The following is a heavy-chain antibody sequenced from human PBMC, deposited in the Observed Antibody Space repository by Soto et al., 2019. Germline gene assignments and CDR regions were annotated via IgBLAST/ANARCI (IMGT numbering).Heavy chain of an antibody. CDR2: TYYRSKWYN. D-gene: IGHD3-10*01. J-gene: IGHJ3*02. CDR1: GDSVSSNSAA. CDR3: AREVAMVRGVIITGYDAFDI. Sequence: PSQTLSLTCAISGDSVSSNSAAWNWIRQSPSRGLEWLGRTYYRSKWYNDYAVSVKSRITINPDTSKNQFSLQLNSVTPEDTAVYYSAREVAMVRGVIITGYDAFDIWGQGTMVTVSS. V-gene: IGHV6-1*01.